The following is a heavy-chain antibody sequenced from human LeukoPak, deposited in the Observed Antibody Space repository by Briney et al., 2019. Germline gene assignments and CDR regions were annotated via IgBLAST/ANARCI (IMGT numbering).Heavy chain of an antibody. CDR2: ISSNGGST. Sequence: PGGSLRLSCAASGFTSSSYAMHWVRQAPGKGLEYVSAISSNGGSTYYANSVKGRFTISRDNSKNTLYLQMGSLRAEDMAVYYCARANPYYFDYWGQGTLVTVSS. CDR1: GFTSSSYA. CDR3: ARANPYYFDY. V-gene: IGHV3-64*01. J-gene: IGHJ4*02.